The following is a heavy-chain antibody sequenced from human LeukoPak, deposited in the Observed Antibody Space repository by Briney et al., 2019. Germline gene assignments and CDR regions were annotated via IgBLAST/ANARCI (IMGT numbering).Heavy chain of an antibody. J-gene: IGHJ4*02. V-gene: IGHV3-74*01. CDR1: GFTFSSYW. D-gene: IGHD2-21*02. CDR3: ARDTSGGDSLTMGDY. Sequence: GSLSLSCAASGFTFSSYWMHWVRQAPGKGLVWVSRINSDGSSTSYADSVKGRFTISRDNAKNTLYLQMNSLRAEDTAVYYCARDTSGGDSLTMGDYWGQGTLVTVSS. CDR2: INSDGSST.